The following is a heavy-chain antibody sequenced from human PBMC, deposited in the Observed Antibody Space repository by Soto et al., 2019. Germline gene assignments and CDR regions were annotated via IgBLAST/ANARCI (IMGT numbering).Heavy chain of an antibody. Sequence: QVQLVQSGAEVKKPGSSVKVSCKASGGTFSSYAISWVRQAPGQGREWMGGLIPMFNRPHSARKFQGRVTIPADESTSTAYMDLSSLSSEDTAVYYCARGQFHHVSNYYYALDVWGQATTVTVSS. J-gene: IGHJ6*02. CDR1: GGTFSSYA. CDR2: LIPMFNRP. V-gene: IGHV1-69*01. CDR3: ARGQFHHVSNYYYALDV.